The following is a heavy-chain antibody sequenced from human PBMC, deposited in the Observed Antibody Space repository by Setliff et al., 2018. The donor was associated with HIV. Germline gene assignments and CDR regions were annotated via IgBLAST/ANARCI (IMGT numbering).Heavy chain of an antibody. CDR3: ARQTWEYYDTLTGYYRSPKNFDS. V-gene: IGHV4-39*01. J-gene: IGHJ4*02. CDR2: IYTTGST. Sequence: SETLSLTCTVPGGSINRSNYYWGWIRQPPGKGLEWIGYIYTTGSTNYNPSLKSRVTISLDTSKNQFFLKLSSVTAPDTAIYYCARQTWEYYDTLTGYYRSPKNFDSWGQGTLVTVSS. D-gene: IGHD3-9*01. CDR1: GGSINRSNYY.